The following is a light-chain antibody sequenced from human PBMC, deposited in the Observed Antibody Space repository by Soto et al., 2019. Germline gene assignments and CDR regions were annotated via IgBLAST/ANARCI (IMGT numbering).Light chain of an antibody. J-gene: IGLJ1*01. V-gene: IGLV2-14*01. CDR1: SSDVGGYNY. CDR2: EVS. Sequence: QSALTQPASVSGSPGQSITISCTGTSSDVGGYNYVSWYQQHPGKAPKLMIYEVSNRPSGVSNRFSGSKSGNTASLTISGLQAEDEAVYYCSSYTSSSTPYFFGTGPKPTVL. CDR3: SSYTSSSTPYF.